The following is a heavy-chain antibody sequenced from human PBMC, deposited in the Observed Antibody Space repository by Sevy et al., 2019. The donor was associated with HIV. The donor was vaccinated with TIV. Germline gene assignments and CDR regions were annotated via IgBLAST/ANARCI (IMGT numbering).Heavy chain of an antibody. CDR2: INPSGGYT. Sequence: ASVKVSCKPSGYTFTSYYMHWVRQAPGQGLEWMGIINPSGGYTTYAQKFQGRVTMTRDTSTSTVYMELSSLRSEDTAVYYCAREGSSSSKFTWFDPWGQGTLVTVSS. D-gene: IGHD6-6*01. J-gene: IGHJ5*02. V-gene: IGHV1-46*03. CDR1: GYTFTSYY. CDR3: AREGSSSSKFTWFDP.